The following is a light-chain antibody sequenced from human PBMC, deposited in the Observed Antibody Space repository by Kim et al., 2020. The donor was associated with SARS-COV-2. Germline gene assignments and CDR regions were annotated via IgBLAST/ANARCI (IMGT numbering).Light chain of an antibody. CDR2: GAS. V-gene: IGKV3-20*01. J-gene: IGKJ1*01. CDR3: QQYGSSGT. Sequence: LSPGERATLSCRASQSVSSSYLAWYQQKPGQAPRLLIYGASSRATGIPDRFSGSGSGTDFTLTISRLEPEDFAVYYCQQYGSSGTFGQGTKVDIK. CDR1: QSVSSSY.